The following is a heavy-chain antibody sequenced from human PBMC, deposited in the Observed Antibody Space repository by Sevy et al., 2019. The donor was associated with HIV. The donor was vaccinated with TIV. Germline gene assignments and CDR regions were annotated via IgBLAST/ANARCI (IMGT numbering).Heavy chain of an antibody. CDR3: AREGCSRPHDY. J-gene: IGHJ4*02. CDR1: GFAFYEYS. V-gene: IGHV3-23*01. D-gene: IGHD2-8*01. CDR2: LSFGGGKI. Sequence: GGSLRLSCAASGFAFYEYSMSWIRQAPGKGLEWVATLSFGGGKINYADSVKGRFTISRDNSKNSFYLQMDNLRVEDTALYYGAREGCSRPHDYWGQGTRVTVSS.